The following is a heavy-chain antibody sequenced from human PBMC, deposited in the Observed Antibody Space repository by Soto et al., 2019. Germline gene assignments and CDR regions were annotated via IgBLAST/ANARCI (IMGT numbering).Heavy chain of an antibody. J-gene: IGHJ4*02. V-gene: IGHV4-59*08. CDR3: ASQGY. CDR1: GGSISNYY. CDR2: ISYSGST. Sequence: QVQLQESGPGLVKPSETLSLTCTVSGGSISNYYWSWIRQPPGKGLEWIGYISYSGSTNYNPSLTSRVTISVDASKNQFSLRLSSVTAADTAVYYCASQGYWGQGTLVTVSS.